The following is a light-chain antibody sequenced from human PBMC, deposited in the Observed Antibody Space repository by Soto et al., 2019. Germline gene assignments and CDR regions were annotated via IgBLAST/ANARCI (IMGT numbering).Light chain of an antibody. V-gene: IGKV1-9*01. CDR2: AAS. Sequence: DFQMTQSPSSLSASVGDRVTIXXRSSQGMRSYLAWDQQKPGKAPNIXIYAASTLQRWGPSRFSGRGAGTDFTLTSSSLQPEAFATYSCQQLTKYPLTFGGGTNVEIK. CDR1: QGMRSY. J-gene: IGKJ4*01. CDR3: QQLTKYPLT.